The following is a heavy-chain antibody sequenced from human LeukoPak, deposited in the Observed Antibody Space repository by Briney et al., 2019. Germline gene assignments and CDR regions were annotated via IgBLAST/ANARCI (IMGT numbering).Heavy chain of an antibody. J-gene: IGHJ4*02. CDR2: IYYSGST. CDR3: ARDSAELWFGELSHYFDY. D-gene: IGHD3-10*01. Sequence: PSETLSLTCTVSGGSISSYYWSWIRQPPGKGLEWIGYIYYSGSTNYNPSLKSRVTISVDTSKNQFSLKLSSVTAADTAVYYCARDSAELWFGELSHYFDYWGQGTLVTVSS. V-gene: IGHV4-59*12. CDR1: GGSISSYY.